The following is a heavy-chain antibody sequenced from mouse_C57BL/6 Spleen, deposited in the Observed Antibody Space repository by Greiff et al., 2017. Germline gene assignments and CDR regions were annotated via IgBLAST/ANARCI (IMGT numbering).Heavy chain of an antibody. D-gene: IGHD1-1*01. Sequence: QVQLKQPGAELVKPGASVKLSCKASGYTFTSYWMQWVKQRPGQGLEWIGEIDPSDSYTNYNQKFKGKATLTVDTSSSTAYMQLSSLTSEDSAVYYCARDYGSSSDAMDYWGQGTSVTVSS. CDR1: GYTFTSYW. CDR2: IDPSDSYT. V-gene: IGHV1-50*01. CDR3: ARDYGSSSDAMDY. J-gene: IGHJ4*01.